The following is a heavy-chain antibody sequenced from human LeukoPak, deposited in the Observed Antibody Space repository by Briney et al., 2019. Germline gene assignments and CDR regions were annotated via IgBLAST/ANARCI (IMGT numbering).Heavy chain of an antibody. D-gene: IGHD1-26*01. V-gene: IGHV1-8*01. CDR3: ARGLRSSTPYFDY. CDR1: GYTFTSYD. Sequence: ASVKVSCKASGYTFTSYDINWVRQATGQGLEWMGWMNPNSGNTGYAQKFQGRVTMTRNTSISTAYMELSSLRSDDTAVYYCARGLRSSTPYFDYWGQGTLVTVSS. CDR2: MNPNSGNT. J-gene: IGHJ4*02.